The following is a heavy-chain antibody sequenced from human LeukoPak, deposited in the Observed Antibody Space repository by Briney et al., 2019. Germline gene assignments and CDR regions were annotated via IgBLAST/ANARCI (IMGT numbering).Heavy chain of an antibody. D-gene: IGHD1-7*01. J-gene: IGHJ5*02. CDR1: GGTFSSYA. Sequence: SVKVSCKASGGTFSSYAISWVRQAPGQGLEWMGRIIPIFGTANYAQKFQGRVTITTDESTSTAYMGLSSLRSEDTAVYYCARQLLKRITGTTLQNWFDPWGQGTLVTVSS. V-gene: IGHV1-69*05. CDR2: IIPIFGTA. CDR3: ARQLLKRITGTTLQNWFDP.